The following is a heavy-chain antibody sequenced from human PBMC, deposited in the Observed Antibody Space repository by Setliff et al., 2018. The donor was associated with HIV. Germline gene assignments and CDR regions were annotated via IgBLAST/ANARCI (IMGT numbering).Heavy chain of an antibody. V-gene: IGHV3-74*03. CDR1: GFSFTSHA. CDR2: INSDGSTV. CDR3: VRVAGFSSSWFGY. Sequence: PGESLKISCTASGFSFTSHAMSWVRQAPGKGLEWVARINSDGSTVEHAGAVKGRLTISRDNARNTLYLEMNSLRVEDAAMYYCVRVAGFSSSWFGYWGQGTLVTVSS. D-gene: IGHD6-13*01. J-gene: IGHJ5*01.